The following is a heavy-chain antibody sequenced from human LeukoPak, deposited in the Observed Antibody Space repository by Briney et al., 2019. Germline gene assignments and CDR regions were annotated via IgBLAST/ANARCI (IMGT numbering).Heavy chain of an antibody. V-gene: IGHV4-30-4*01. CDR1: GGSISSGDHY. D-gene: IGHD3-22*01. Sequence: PSETLSLTCTVSGGSISSGDHYWSWIRQPPGKGLEWIGYIHDSGSTYYNPSLKSRLAMSVDTSKNQFSLNLSSVTAADTAVYYCARDNTVSITLIPRRDWLDPWGQGILVTVSS. CDR2: IHDSGST. CDR3: ARDNTVSITLIPRRDWLDP. J-gene: IGHJ5*02.